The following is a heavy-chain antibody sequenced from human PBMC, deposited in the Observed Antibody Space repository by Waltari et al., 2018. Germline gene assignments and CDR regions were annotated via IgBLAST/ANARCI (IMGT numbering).Heavy chain of an antibody. V-gene: IGHV3-23*01. CDR3: AKGGAGFLEWSYDY. Sequence: DGQQLESEGGLVTAGGSLRDGWEASGLLCGSCPMSWVRLAPGKGLEWVSSMSTSSGSTYYAESVMGRFTISRDNSKNTVYLQMTSLRAEDTAIYYCAKGGAGFLEWSYDYWGQGSLVTVSS. CDR2: MSTSSGST. CDR1: GLLCGSCP. J-gene: IGHJ4*02. D-gene: IGHD3-3*01.